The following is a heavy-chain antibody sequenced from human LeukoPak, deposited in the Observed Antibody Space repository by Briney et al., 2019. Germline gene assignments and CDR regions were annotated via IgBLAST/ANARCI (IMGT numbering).Heavy chain of an antibody. J-gene: IGHJ5*02. CDR2: IYHSGST. CDR1: GGSISSSNW. CDR3: ARDSRYIAAAGTVNWFDP. D-gene: IGHD6-13*01. V-gene: IGHV4-4*02. Sequence: SETLSLTCAVSGGSISSSNWWSWVCQPPGKGLEWIGEIYHSGSTNYNPSLKSRVTISVDKSKNQFSLKLSSVTAADTAVYYCARDSRYIAAAGTVNWFDPWGQGTLVTVSS.